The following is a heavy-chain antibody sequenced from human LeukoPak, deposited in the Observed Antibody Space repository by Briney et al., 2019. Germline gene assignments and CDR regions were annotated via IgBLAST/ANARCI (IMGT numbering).Heavy chain of an antibody. V-gene: IGHV1-24*01. Sequence: GASVKVSCKVSGYTLTELSMHWVRQAPGKGLEWMGGFDPEDGETIYAQKFQGRVTMTEDTSTDTAYMELSSLRSEDTAVYYCARGSDRGIAARDLGYWGQGTLVTVSS. CDR1: GYTLTELS. CDR2: FDPEDGET. J-gene: IGHJ4*02. D-gene: IGHD6-6*01. CDR3: ARGSDRGIAARDLGY.